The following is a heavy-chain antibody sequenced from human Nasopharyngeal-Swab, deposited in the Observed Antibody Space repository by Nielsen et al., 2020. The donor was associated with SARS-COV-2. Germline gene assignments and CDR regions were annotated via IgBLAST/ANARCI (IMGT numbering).Heavy chain of an antibody. J-gene: IGHJ4*02. CDR3: ARHVGAFLEWLLYPFDY. Sequence: ESLKISCKGSGYSFTSYWIGWVRYMPGNGLEWMVIIYPGDSYTRYSPPFQRQVTISVDKSISTAYLHLCSLKARDTAMYYCARHVGAFLEWLLYPFDYWGQEALVTVSS. V-gene: IGHV5-51*01. D-gene: IGHD3-3*02. CDR2: IYPGDSYT. CDR1: GYSFTSYW.